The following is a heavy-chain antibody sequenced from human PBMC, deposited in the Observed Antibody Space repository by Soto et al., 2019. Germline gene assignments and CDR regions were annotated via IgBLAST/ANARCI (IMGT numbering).Heavy chain of an antibody. J-gene: IGHJ4*02. CDR1: GGSINSAGHS. CDR3: AGRYYDYVWWSYRSQTFLAY. V-gene: IGHV4-30-2*06. Sequence: TLSLTCTVSGGSINSAGHSWGWVRQSPGKGLEWIGYSYHSGSSYYNPSLQSRVTISVDRSKTQFYLTLSSVTAADTAVYYCAGRYYDYVWWSYRSQTFLAYWGQGTLVTVSS. D-gene: IGHD3-16*02. CDR2: SYHSGSS.